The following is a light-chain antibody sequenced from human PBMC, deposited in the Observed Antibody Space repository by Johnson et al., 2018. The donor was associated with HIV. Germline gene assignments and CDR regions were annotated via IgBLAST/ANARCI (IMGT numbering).Light chain of an antibody. CDR3: GTWDSSLSAHFV. V-gene: IGLV1-51*02. Sequence: QSVLTQPPSMSAAPGQKVTISCSGSSSNIGNNYVSWYQQLPGTAPKLLIFENNKRPSGIPDRFSGSKSGTSATLGITGLQTGDEADYYCGTWDSSLSAHFVFGTGTRVTV. CDR2: ENN. CDR1: SSNIGNNY. J-gene: IGLJ1*01.